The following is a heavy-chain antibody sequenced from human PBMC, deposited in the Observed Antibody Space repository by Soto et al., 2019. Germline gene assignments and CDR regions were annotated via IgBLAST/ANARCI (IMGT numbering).Heavy chain of an antibody. D-gene: IGHD2-15*01. CDR2: IYYSGST. CDR3: GRVVGYCSGGSCPDS. CDR1: GGSVSSGSYY. Sequence: SETLSLTCTVSGGSVSSGSYYWSWIRQPPGKGLEWIGYIYYSGSTNYNPSLKSRVTISVDTSKNQFSLKLSSVTAADTAVYYCGRVVGYCSGGSCPDSWGQGTLVTVSS. J-gene: IGHJ4*02. V-gene: IGHV4-61*01.